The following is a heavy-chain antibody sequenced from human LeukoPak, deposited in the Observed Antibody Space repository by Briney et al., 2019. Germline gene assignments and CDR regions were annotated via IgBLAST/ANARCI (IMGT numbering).Heavy chain of an antibody. CDR3: AGVDGSGSYYNDY. CDR2: IYTSGST. J-gene: IGHJ4*02. Sequence: PSETLSLTCTVSGGSISSGSYYWSWIRQPAGKGLEWIGRIYTSGSTNYNPSLKSRVTISVDTSKNQFSLKLSSVTAADTAVYYCAGVDGSGSYYNDYWGQGTLVTVSS. CDR1: GGSISSGSYY. D-gene: IGHD3-10*01. V-gene: IGHV4-61*02.